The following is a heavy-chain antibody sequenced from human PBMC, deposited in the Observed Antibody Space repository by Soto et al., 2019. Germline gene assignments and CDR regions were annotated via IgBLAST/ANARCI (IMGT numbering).Heavy chain of an antibody. Sequence: QVQLVQSGAEVKKPGSSVKVSCKASGGTFSSYAISWVRQAPGQGLEWMGGIIPIFGTANYAQKFQGRVTITADESTSTAYMELSSQRSEDTAVYYCAREGSYCSSTSCYRGGGFDPWGQGTLVPVSS. CDR1: GGTFSSYA. D-gene: IGHD2-2*01. J-gene: IGHJ5*02. CDR2: IIPIFGTA. CDR3: AREGSYCSSTSCYRGGGFDP. V-gene: IGHV1-69*01.